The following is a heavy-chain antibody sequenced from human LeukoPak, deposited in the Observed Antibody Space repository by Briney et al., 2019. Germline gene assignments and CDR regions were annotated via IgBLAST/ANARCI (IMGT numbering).Heavy chain of an antibody. D-gene: IGHD2-15*01. CDR3: ARLGSTPFDY. Sequence: ASVKVSCKASGGTFSSYAISWVRQAPGQGLEWMGWISAYNGNTNYAQKLQGRVTITRDTSASTAYMELSSLRSEDTAVYSCARLGSTPFDYWGQGTLVTVSS. CDR2: ISAYNGNT. V-gene: IGHV1-18*01. CDR1: GGTFSSYA. J-gene: IGHJ4*02.